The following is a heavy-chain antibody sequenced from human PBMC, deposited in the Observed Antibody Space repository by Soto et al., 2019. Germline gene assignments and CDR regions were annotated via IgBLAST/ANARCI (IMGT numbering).Heavy chain of an antibody. V-gene: IGHV1-69*01. CDR1: GGTFSSYA. CDR2: IIPIFGTA. D-gene: IGHD4-17*01. Sequence: QVQLVQSGAEVKKPGSSVKVSCKASGGTFSSYAISWVRQAPGQGLEWMGGIIPIFGTANYAQKFQGRVTITADESTSTAYMELSSLRSEDTAVYYCATDRYRYGDYAWEGFDYWGQGTLVTVSS. J-gene: IGHJ4*02. CDR3: ATDRYRYGDYAWEGFDY.